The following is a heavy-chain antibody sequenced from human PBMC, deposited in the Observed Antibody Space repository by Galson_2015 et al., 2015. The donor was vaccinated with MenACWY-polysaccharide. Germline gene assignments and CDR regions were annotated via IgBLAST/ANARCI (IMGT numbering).Heavy chain of an antibody. J-gene: IGHJ4*02. CDR2: IRHDGGYR. D-gene: IGHD3-9*01. CDR3: AKETTSAFTGLLDS. V-gene: IGHV3-30*02. Sequence: SLRLSCAASGFTFSMYGIHWVRQAPGKGLEWVAFIRHDGGYRYYADSVGGQFTISRDNSRNTAFLQMSSLKTADTAVYYCAKETTSAFTGLLDSWGRGTLVTVSS. CDR1: GFTFSMYG.